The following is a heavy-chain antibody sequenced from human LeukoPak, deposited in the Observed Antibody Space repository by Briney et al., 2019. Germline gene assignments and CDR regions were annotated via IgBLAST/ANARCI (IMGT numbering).Heavy chain of an antibody. CDR3: TKDHEGYFDY. V-gene: IGHV1-69*05. CDR1: GGTFSSYA. J-gene: IGHJ4*02. CDR2: IIPIFGTS. Sequence: ASVRVSCKASGGTFSSYAISWVRQAPGQGLEWMARIIPIFGTSDYAQKFQGRVTITTDESTSTAFMELSGLRSEETAVYYCTKDHEGYFDYWGQGSLVTVSS.